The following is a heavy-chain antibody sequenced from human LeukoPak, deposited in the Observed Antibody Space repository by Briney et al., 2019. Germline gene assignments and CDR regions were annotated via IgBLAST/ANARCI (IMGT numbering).Heavy chain of an antibody. CDR1: GYTFAGYY. CDR2: INPNSGGT. J-gene: IGHJ4*02. Sequence: ASVKVSCKASGYTFAGYYMHWVRQAPGQGLEWMGRINPNSGGTNYAQKFQGRVTMTRDASINTAYMELSRLRSDDTAVYYCARLVVVTAYYFDYWGQGTLVTVSS. D-gene: IGHD3-22*01. V-gene: IGHV1-2*06. CDR3: ARLVVVTAYYFDY.